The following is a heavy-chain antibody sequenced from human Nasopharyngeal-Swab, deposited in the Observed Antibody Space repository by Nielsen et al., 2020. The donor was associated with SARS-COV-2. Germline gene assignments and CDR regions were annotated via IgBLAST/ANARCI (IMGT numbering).Heavy chain of an antibody. V-gene: IGHV3-30*18. CDR1: GFTFSSYG. D-gene: IGHD3-16*01. Sequence: GESLKISCAASGFTFSSYGMHWVRQAPGKGLEWVAVISYDGSNKYYAGSVKGRFTISRDNSKNTLYLQMNSLRAEDTAVYYCAKFPGDNAFDIWGQGTMVTVSS. CDR3: AKFPGDNAFDI. CDR2: ISYDGSNK. J-gene: IGHJ3*02.